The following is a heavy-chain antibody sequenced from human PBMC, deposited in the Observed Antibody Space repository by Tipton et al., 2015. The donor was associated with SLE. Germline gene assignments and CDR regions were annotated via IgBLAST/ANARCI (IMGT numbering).Heavy chain of an antibody. CDR2: ISYSAST. V-gene: IGHV4-59*08. J-gene: IGHJ1*01. D-gene: IGHD3-10*01. Sequence: TLSLTCTVSGGSMSSYYWGWVRQSPEKGLEWIGYISYSASTKYNPSLESRVTMSVDTSKNQFSLKLSSVTAADTAVYYCARGGYGSGSYYVGEYFQYWGQGTLVTVSS. CDR3: ARGGYGSGSYYVGEYFQY. CDR1: GGSMSSYY.